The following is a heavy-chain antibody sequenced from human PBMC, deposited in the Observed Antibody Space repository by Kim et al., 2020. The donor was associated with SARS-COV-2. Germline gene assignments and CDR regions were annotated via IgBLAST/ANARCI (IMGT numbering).Heavy chain of an antibody. CDR1: GGTFTSYA. D-gene: IGHD3-22*01. J-gene: IGHJ6*03. CDR2: IIPSIGNT. V-gene: IGHV1-69*13. CDR3: ATRSYDSSSPYYYSYMDV. Sequence: SVKVSCKASGGTFTSYAISWVRQAPGQGLEWMGWIIPSIGNTNYSQKFQGRVTITGDASTSTAYMELSSLRSEDTAVYYCATRSYDSSSPYYYSYMDVW.